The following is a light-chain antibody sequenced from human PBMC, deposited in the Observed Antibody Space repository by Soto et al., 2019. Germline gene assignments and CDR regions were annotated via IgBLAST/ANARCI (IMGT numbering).Light chain of an antibody. CDR1: QSVSSSL. J-gene: IGKJ2*01. V-gene: IGKV3-20*01. CDR3: HQYGSSPLT. Sequence: EIVLTQSPGTLSLSPGEGATLSCRASQSVSSSLLAWFQQKPGQAPRLLIHDVSSRATGNPDRFIGSGSGTDFTLSISRLEPEDVAVYYCHQYGSSPLTLGQGTKLEIK. CDR2: DVS.